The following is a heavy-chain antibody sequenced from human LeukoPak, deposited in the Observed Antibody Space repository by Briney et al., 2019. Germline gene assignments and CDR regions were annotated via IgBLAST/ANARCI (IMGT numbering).Heavy chain of an antibody. V-gene: IGHV4-59*01. D-gene: IGHD2-2*01. J-gene: IGHJ3*02. CDR1: GGSISSYY. Sequence: NPSETLSLTCTVSGGSISSYYWSWIRQPPGKGLEWIGYIYYSGSTNYNPSLKSRVTISVDTSKNQFSLKLSSVTAADTAVYYCARIIVVPAAKAAFDIWGQGTMVTVSS. CDR2: IYYSGST. CDR3: ARIIVVPAAKAAFDI.